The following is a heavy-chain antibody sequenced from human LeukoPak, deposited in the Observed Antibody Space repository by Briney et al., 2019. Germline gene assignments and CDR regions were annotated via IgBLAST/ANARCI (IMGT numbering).Heavy chain of an antibody. CDR1: GYTFPSYD. V-gene: IGHV1-8*01. CDR2: MNPNSGNT. Sequence: ASVKVSCKASGYTFPSYDINWVRQATGQGLEWMGWMNPNSGNTGYAQKFQGWVTMTRDTSICTAYMELSRLRSDDTAVYYCARGDYYDSSGYYHYFDYWGQGTLVTVSS. D-gene: IGHD3-22*01. J-gene: IGHJ4*02. CDR3: ARGDYYDSSGYYHYFDY.